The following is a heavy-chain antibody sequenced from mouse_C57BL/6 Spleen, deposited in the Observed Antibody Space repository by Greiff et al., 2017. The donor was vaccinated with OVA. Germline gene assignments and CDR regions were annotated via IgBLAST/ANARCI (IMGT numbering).Heavy chain of an antibody. CDR2: FYPGSGSI. Sequence: QVQLQQSGAELVKPGASVKLSCKASGYTFTEYSIHWVKQRSGQGLEWIGWFYPGSGSIKYNEKFKDKATLTADKSSSTVYMELSSLTSEDSAVYFGARHEENGYSYYYAMDYWGQGTSVTVSS. CDR1: GYTFTEYS. V-gene: IGHV1-62-2*01. D-gene: IGHD2-3*01. J-gene: IGHJ4*01. CDR3: ARHEENGYSYYYAMDY.